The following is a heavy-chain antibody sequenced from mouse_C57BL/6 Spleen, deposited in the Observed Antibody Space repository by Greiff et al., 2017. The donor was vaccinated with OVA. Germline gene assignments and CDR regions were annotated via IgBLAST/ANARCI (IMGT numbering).Heavy chain of an antibody. CDR2: INPNYGTT. CDR1: GYSFTDYN. V-gene: IGHV1-39*01. CDR3: AREWGYGNSLYVEV. D-gene: IGHD2-1*01. J-gene: IGHJ1*03. Sequence: VQLQQSGPELVKPGASVKISCKASGYSFTDYNMNWVKQSNGKSLEWIGVINPNYGTTSYNQKFKGKATLTVDQSSSTAYVQLNSLTSEDSAVYYCAREWGYGNSLYVEVWGTGTTVTVSS.